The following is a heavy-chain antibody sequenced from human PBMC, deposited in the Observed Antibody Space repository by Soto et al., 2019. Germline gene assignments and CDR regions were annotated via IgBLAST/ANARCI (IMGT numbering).Heavy chain of an antibody. D-gene: IGHD2-8*02. CDR3: ASTTASTGGGMDV. CDR2: IYPGDSDT. V-gene: IGHV5-51*01. CDR1: GYSFTIYW. J-gene: IGHJ6*02. Sequence: GESLKISCKCSGYSFTIYWIGWVRQMPGKGLDWMGIIYPGDSDTRYSPSFQGQVTISADKSISTAYLQWSSLKASGTAMYYCASTTASTGGGMDVWGQGTTVTVS.